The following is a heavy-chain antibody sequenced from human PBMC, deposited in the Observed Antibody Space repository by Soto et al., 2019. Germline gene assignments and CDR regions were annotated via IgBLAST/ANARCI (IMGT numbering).Heavy chain of an antibody. CDR1: VGSVISGGYY. CDR2: IYYSVTT. V-gene: IGHV4-31*03. Sequence: PSETLSLSCTVQVGSVISGGYYWSWILQHPGPGLERIGYIYYSVTTYFNPSLKSRASISLDTSKNEFSLKLTSVTAADTAVYYCARRALPQCINGVCYKDGFWDYWGQGALVTSPQ. D-gene: IGHD2-8*01. J-gene: IGHJ4*02. CDR3: ARRALPQCINGVCYKDGFWDY.